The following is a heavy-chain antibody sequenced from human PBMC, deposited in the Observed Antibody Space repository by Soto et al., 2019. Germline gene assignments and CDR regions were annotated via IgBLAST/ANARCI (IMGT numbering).Heavy chain of an antibody. CDR1: GYTFTSYA. CDR3: ARGDIVVVPVD. Sequence: ASVKVSCKASGYTFTSYAMHWVRQAPGQRLEWMGWINAGNGNTNYAQKLQGRVTMTTDTSTSTAYMELRSLRSDDTAVYYCARGDIVVVPVDWGQGTLVTVSS. J-gene: IGHJ4*02. CDR2: INAGNGNT. D-gene: IGHD2-2*01. V-gene: IGHV1-3*01.